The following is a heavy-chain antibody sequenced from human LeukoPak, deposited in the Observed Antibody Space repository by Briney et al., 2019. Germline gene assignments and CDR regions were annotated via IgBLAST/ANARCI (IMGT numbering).Heavy chain of an antibody. CDR2: MNPNSGNT. V-gene: IGHV1-8*01. D-gene: IGHD6-13*01. CDR1: GYTFTSYD. Sequence: ASVKVSCKASGYTFTSYDINWVRQATGQGLEWMGWMNPNSGNTGYAQKFQGRVTMTRNTSISTAYMELSSLRSEDTAVYYCARGLSKRIAAAGLNFYYYYYMDVWGKGTTVTISS. CDR3: ARGLSKRIAAAGLNFYYYYYMDV. J-gene: IGHJ6*03.